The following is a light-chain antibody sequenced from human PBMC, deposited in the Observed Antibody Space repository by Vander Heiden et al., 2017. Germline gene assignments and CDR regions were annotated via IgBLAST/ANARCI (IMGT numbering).Light chain of an antibody. Sequence: IVMTQSPLPLLVTPGEPASIPCSSGQTHLHSNGYNYFNWYLQKPGQAPQLLIYLGSNRASGVPDRFSGSGSGTDFTLKISRVEAEDVGIYYCKQAIQTPHTFGPGTKLEIK. J-gene: IGKJ2*01. CDR3: KQAIQTPHT. CDR1: QTHLHSNGYNY. CDR2: LGS. V-gene: IGKV2-28*01.